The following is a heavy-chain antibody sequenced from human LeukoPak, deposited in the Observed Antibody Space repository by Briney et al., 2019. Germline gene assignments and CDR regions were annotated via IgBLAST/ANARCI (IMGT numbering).Heavy chain of an antibody. CDR1: GFTFSNYA. Sequence: GGSLRLSCLASGFTFSNYAIHWVRQAPGKGLEYVSVISNSGGGTYYADSVKGRFTTSRDNSKNTVYLQLTSLRDEDTAVYYCVKAKDTVVVIAAFFNWGQGTLVTVSS. CDR2: ISNSGGGT. D-gene: IGHD2-15*01. V-gene: IGHV3-64D*06. J-gene: IGHJ4*02. CDR3: VKAKDTVVVIAAFFN.